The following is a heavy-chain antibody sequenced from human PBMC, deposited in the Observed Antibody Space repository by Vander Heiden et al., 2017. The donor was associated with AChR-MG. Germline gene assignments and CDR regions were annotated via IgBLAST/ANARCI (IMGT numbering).Heavy chain of an antibody. CDR3: ARARSHITIFGVVMKYYFDY. J-gene: IGHJ4*02. CDR1: GGSFSGHY. Sequence: QVQLQQWGAGLLKPSETLSLTCAVYGGSFSGHYWSWIRQPPGKGLEWIGEINHSGSTNYNPSLKSRVTISVDTSKNQFSLKLSSVTAADTAVYYCARARSHITIFGVVMKYYFDYWGQGTLVTVSS. CDR2: INHSGST. V-gene: IGHV4-34*01. D-gene: IGHD3-3*01.